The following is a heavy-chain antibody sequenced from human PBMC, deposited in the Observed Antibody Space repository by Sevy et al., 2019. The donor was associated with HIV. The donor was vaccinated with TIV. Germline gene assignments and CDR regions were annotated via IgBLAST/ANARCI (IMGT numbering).Heavy chain of an antibody. CDR3: AKDPGYSSDWYALAFYFDY. J-gene: IGHJ4*02. V-gene: IGHV3-30*18. CDR1: RFTFSGYA. D-gene: IGHD6-13*01. CDR2: ISYDGSIK. Sequence: GGSLRLSCAASRFTFSGYAMHWVRQAPGQGLKWVAAISYDGSIKYYADSVKGRFTISRDNSKNTLYLQMNSLRAEDTAVYYCAKDPGYSSDWYALAFYFDYWGQGTLVTV.